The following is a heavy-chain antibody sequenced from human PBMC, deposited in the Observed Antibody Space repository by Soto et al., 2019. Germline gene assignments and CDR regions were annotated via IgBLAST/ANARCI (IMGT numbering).Heavy chain of an antibody. CDR1: GGPISSYY. CDR2: IYYSGST. Sequence: PSETLSLTCTVSGGPISSYYWSWIRQPPGKGLEWIGYIYYSGSTNYNPSLKSRATISVDTSKDQFSLKLSSVTAADTAVYYCARDRGELLPYFDYWGQGTLVTVSS. D-gene: IGHD1-26*01. V-gene: IGHV4-59*01. J-gene: IGHJ4*02. CDR3: ARDRGELLPYFDY.